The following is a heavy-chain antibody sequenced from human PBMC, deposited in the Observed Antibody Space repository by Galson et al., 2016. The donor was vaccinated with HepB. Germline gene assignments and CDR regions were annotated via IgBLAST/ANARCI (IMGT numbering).Heavy chain of an antibody. CDR1: GFTFSDYY. V-gene: IGHV3-11*06. J-gene: IGHJ4*02. Sequence: SLRLSCAASGFTFSDYYMSWIRQTPGKGLEWVSYISSSSGYTNYADSVKGQFTISRDNSKNSLYLQMNSLRAEDTAVYYCARGRSHAPDFDYWGQGTLVTVSS. CDR2: ISSSSGYT. CDR3: ARGRSHAPDFDY.